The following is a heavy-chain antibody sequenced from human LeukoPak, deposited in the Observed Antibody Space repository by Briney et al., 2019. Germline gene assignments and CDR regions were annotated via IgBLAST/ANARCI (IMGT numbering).Heavy chain of an antibody. V-gene: IGHV4-61*10. D-gene: IGHD3-10*01. CDR1: GGSISSGSYY. Sequence: KPSETLSLTCTVSGGSISSGSYYWSWIRQPAGKGLEWIGYVSYSGTAYYNPSLWGRVTISVDTSKNQFSLKLSSVTAADTAVYYCARGSYYFDYWGQGTLVTVSS. CDR2: VSYSGTA. CDR3: ARGSYYFDY. J-gene: IGHJ4*02.